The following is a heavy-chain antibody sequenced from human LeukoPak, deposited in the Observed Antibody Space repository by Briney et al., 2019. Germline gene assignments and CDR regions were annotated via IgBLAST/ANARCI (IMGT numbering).Heavy chain of an antibody. D-gene: IGHD3-10*01. V-gene: IGHV6-1*01. J-gene: IGHJ4*02. CDR3: VRDWFGWYFDF. Sequence: SQTLSLTCAISGDSVSSSISAWVWIRQSPSRGLEWLGRTYCRSKWYNEYALSVKSRITINPDTSRNQFSLQLTSMTPEDTAVYYCVRDWFGWYFDFWGQGILVTVSS. CDR1: GDSVSSSISA. CDR2: TYCRSKWYN.